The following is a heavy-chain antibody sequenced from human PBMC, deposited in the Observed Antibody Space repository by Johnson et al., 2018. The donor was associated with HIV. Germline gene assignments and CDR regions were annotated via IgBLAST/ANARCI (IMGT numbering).Heavy chain of an antibody. Sequence: VQLVESGGDVVRPGGSLRISCVASGFKLYEYDVSWVRQVPGKGLEWVSGISWNSGSIGYADSVQGRFTISRDNSKNTLYLQMNSLRAEDTALYYCAREPMDCGGDCWGVFDLWGQGTMVTVSS. V-gene: IGHV3-20*04. J-gene: IGHJ3*01. CDR2: ISWNSGSI. CDR1: GFKLYEYD. D-gene: IGHD2-21*02. CDR3: AREPMDCGGDCWGVFDL.